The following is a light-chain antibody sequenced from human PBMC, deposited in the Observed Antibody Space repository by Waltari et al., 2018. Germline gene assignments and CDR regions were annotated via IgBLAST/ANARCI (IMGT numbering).Light chain of an antibody. J-gene: IGKJ2*03. CDR2: GAS. CDR3: QSYNAAPYS. CDR1: HAISTF. Sequence: DIQMTQSPPSLSASVGDRVTITCRASHAISTFLAWYQQKPGRVPELLIYGASTLQSGVPSRFSGGRSGTDFTLTISSLQPEDAATYYCQSYNAAPYSFGQGTKLQI. V-gene: IGKV1-27*01.